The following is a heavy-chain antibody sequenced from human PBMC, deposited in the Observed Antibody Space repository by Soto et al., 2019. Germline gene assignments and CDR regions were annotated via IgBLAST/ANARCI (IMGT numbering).Heavy chain of an antibody. CDR3: ARAHCSGGSCYSVQHWFDP. CDR2: MYHSGST. D-gene: IGHD2-15*01. J-gene: IGHJ5*02. CDR1: GGSISSSNW. V-gene: IGHV4-4*02. Sequence: QVQLQESGPGLVKPSGTLSLTCAVSGGSISSSNWWSWVRQPPGKGLEWIGEMYHSGSTNHNPSLKSRVPISVDKSQNQFSLKLSSVTAADTAVYYCARAHCSGGSCYSVQHWFDPWGQGTLVTVSS.